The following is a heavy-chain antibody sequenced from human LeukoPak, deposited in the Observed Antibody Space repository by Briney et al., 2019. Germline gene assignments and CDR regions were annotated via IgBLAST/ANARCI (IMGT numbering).Heavy chain of an antibody. CDR1: GYTFTGYY. Sequence: GASVKVSCKASGYTFTGYYMHWVRQAPGQGLEWMGWINPNSGGTNYAQKFQGRVTMTSDTSISTAYMELSRLRSDDTAVYCCASSYCTNGVCAFHYSHLDVWGKGTTVTVSS. CDR3: ASSYCTNGVCAFHYSHLDV. CDR2: INPNSGGT. J-gene: IGHJ6*04. V-gene: IGHV1-2*02. D-gene: IGHD2-8*01.